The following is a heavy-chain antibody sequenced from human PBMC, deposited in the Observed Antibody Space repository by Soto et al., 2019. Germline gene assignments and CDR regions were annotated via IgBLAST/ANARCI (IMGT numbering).Heavy chain of an antibody. CDR3: ARDYGDYFDF. V-gene: IGHV4-59*01. CDR2: IYYSGST. J-gene: IGHJ4*02. Sequence: QVQLQESGPGLVKPSETLSLTCTVSGGSISSYYWSWIQQPPGKGLEWIGYIYYSGSTNYNPSLXSXVXIXXDTSKNQFSLKLSSVTAADTAVYYCARDYGDYFDFWGQGTLVTVSS. D-gene: IGHD4-17*01. CDR1: GGSISSYY.